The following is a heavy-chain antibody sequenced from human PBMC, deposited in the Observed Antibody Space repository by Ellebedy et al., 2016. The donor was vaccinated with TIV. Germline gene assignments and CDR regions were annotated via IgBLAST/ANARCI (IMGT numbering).Heavy chain of an antibody. CDR3: VRHVWEAGKRPDNYDMDV. V-gene: IGHV4-39*01. CDR1: GGSITSDLYY. CDR2: IYYSGST. Sequence: MPGGSLRLSCSVSGGSITSDLYYWAWIRQTPGAGLEWIGTIYYSGSTYYNPSLTSRVTLSVQTSRNRFSLELRSVTATDTAVYYCVRHVWEAGKRPDNYDMDVWGQGTTVTVSS. D-gene: IGHD6-19*01. J-gene: IGHJ6*02.